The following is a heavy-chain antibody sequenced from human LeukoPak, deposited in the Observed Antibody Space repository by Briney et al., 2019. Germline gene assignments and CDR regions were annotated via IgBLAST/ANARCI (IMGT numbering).Heavy chain of an antibody. J-gene: IGHJ3*02. CDR3: AREHCSGGSCDRDAFDI. CDR1: GYTFTGYY. D-gene: IGHD2-15*01. CDR2: INPNSGGT. Sequence: ASVKVSCKASGYTFTGYYMHWVRQAPGQGLEWMGWINPNSGGTNYAQKFQGWVTMTRDTSISTAYMELSRLRSDDTAVYYCAREHCSGGSCDRDAFDIWGQGTMVTVSS. V-gene: IGHV1-2*04.